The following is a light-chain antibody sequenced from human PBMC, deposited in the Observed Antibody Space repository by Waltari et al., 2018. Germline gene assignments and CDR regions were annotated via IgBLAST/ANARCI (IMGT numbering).Light chain of an antibody. CDR1: SSDVGSYNL. Sequence: QSALTQPASVSGSPGQSITISCTGTSSDVGSYNLVPWYQQHPGKAPKLMIYEGSKRPAGVSNRFSGSKSGNTASLTISGLQAEDEADYYCSSYAGSSTYVFGTGTKVTVL. J-gene: IGLJ1*01. CDR2: EGS. V-gene: IGLV2-23*01. CDR3: SSYAGSSTYV.